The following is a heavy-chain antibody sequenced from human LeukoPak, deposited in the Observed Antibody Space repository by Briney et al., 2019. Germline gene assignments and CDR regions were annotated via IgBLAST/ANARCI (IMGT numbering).Heavy chain of an antibody. J-gene: IGHJ4*02. Sequence: GGSLRLSCTPSGFTFGDYAMSWFRQAPGKGLEWVGFIRGKAYGGTTEYAASVIRRFTISRDDSKSIAYLQMNSLKTEDTAVYYCTRCSAYHFDYWGQGTLVTVSS. CDR2: IRGKAYGGTT. CDR3: TRCSAYHFDY. V-gene: IGHV3-49*03. CDR1: GFTFGDYA. D-gene: IGHD3-22*01.